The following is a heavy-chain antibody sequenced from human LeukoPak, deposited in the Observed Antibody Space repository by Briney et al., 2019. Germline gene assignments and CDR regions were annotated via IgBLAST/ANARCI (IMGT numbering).Heavy chain of an antibody. Sequence: ASETLSLTCTVSGGSIGSYYWSWIRQPPGKGLEWIGYIYYSGSTNYNPSLKSRVTISVDTSKNQFSLKLSSVTAADTAVYYCARLGTGDFWSGYYPFLTGYGMDVWGQGTTVTVSS. CDR2: IYYSGST. CDR1: GGSIGSYY. J-gene: IGHJ6*02. D-gene: IGHD3-3*01. V-gene: IGHV4-59*08. CDR3: ARLGTGDFWSGYYPFLTGYGMDV.